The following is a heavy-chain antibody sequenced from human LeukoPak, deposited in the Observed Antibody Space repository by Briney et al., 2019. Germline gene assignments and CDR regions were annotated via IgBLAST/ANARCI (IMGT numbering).Heavy chain of an antibody. Sequence: ASVKVSCKASGYTFTGYYMHWVRQAPGQGLEWMGRINPNSGGTNYAQKFQGRVTMTRDTSISTAYMELSRLRSDDTAVYYCARGAMIVMRYDAFDIWGQGIMVTVSS. J-gene: IGHJ3*02. V-gene: IGHV1-2*06. CDR3: ARGAMIVMRYDAFDI. CDR2: INPNSGGT. D-gene: IGHD3-22*01. CDR1: GYTFTGYY.